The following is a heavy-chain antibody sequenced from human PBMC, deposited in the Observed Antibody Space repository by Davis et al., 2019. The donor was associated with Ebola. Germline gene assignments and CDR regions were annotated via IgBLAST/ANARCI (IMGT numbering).Heavy chain of an antibody. CDR3: ARSGLSFGVVKYHYGMDV. CDR2: ISGSGGTT. D-gene: IGHD3-3*01. V-gene: IGHV3-23*01. CDR1: VITFSSYA. J-gene: IGHJ6*04. Sequence: GGSLRLSCADSVITFSSYAMTWVRQAPGKGLEWVSAISGSGGTTYYAGSVKGRFTVSRDNSKKTMYLQMKRLRAEDTAVYYCARSGLSFGVVKYHYGMDVWGKGTTVTVSS.